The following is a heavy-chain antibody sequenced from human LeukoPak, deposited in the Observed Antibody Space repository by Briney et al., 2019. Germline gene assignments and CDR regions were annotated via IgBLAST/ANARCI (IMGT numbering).Heavy chain of an antibody. CDR2: IYPGDSDT. D-gene: IGHD5-12*01. J-gene: IGHJ4*02. CDR3: ARRGYSGYEHFDF. CDR1: GYSFPSYW. Sequence: GESLKISCKGSGYSFPSYWIGWVRQMPGKGLEWMGIIYPGDSDTRYNPSFQGQVTISADKSISTAYLQWSSLKASDTAMYYCARRGYSGYEHFDFWGQGTLVTVSS. V-gene: IGHV5-51*01.